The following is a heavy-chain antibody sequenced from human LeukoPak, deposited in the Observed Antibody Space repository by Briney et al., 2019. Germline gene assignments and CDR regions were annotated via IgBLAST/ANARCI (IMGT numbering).Heavy chain of an antibody. Sequence: SETLSLTCTVSGGSISNGDYFWSWIRQPAGKGLEWLGRMSISGSSNYNPSLKSRVTISADTSKNQYFLKFSSVTAADTAMYYCAADPLWSAGAYWGQGTLVTVSS. CDR3: AADPLWSAGAY. J-gene: IGHJ4*02. CDR1: GGSISNGDYF. V-gene: IGHV4-61*02. D-gene: IGHD3-10*01. CDR2: MSISGSS.